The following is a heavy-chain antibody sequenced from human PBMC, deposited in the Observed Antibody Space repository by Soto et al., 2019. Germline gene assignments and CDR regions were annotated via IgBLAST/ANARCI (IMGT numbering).Heavy chain of an antibody. CDR2: ISWNSGSI. J-gene: IGHJ4*02. Sequence: EVQLVESGGGLVQPGRSLRLSCAASGFTFDDYVMHWVRQAPGKGLEWVSGISWNSGSIGYADSVKGRFTISRDNAKNSLYLQMNSLRAEDTALYYCAKGYCSSTSCYIPGYYFDYWGQGTLVTVSS. CDR1: GFTFDDYV. CDR3: AKGYCSSTSCYIPGYYFDY. V-gene: IGHV3-9*01. D-gene: IGHD2-2*01.